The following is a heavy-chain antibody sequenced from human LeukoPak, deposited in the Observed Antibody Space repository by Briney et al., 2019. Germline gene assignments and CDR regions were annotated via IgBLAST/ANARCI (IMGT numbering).Heavy chain of an antibody. J-gene: IGHJ4*02. Sequence: NPSETLSLTCTVSGGSTSSYYWSWIRQPPGKGLEWIAYLFYSGSTDYNPSLESRVTISVDTSKNQFSLKLRSVTAADTAVYYCATVAVIRGVTYFDYWGQGTLVTVSS. CDR3: ATVAVIRGVTYFDY. D-gene: IGHD3-10*01. CDR1: GGSTSSYY. CDR2: LFYSGST. V-gene: IGHV4-59*01.